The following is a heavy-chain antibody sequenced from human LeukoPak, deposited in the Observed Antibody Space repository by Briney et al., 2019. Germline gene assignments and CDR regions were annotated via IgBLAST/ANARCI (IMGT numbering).Heavy chain of an antibody. J-gene: IGHJ4*02. Sequence: GASVKVSCKASGGTFSSYAISWVRQAPGQGLEWMGWISAYNGNTNYAQKLQGRVTMTTDTSTSTAYMELRSLRSDDTAVYYCARASYYPILRPRYCSSTSCYTYYFDYWGQGTLVTVSS. CDR3: ARASYYPILRPRYCSSTSCYTYYFDY. CDR1: GGTFSSYA. D-gene: IGHD2-2*02. CDR2: ISAYNGNT. V-gene: IGHV1-18*01.